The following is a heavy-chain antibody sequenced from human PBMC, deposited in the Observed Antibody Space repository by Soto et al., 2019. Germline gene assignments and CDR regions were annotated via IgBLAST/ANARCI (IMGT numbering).Heavy chain of an antibody. V-gene: IGHV4-59*12. D-gene: IGHD3-16*01. Sequence: QLQVQESGPGLVKPSETLSLTCNVSGGSISNYYWTWIRQSPEKGLEWIGYMYYNGNINYNPSLKRRVTISVDTAKNHFSLTLKSVSAADTAVYYCASGGNWFDPWGQGVLVTVSS. CDR2: MYYNGNI. J-gene: IGHJ5*02. CDR3: ASGGNWFDP. CDR1: GGSISNYY.